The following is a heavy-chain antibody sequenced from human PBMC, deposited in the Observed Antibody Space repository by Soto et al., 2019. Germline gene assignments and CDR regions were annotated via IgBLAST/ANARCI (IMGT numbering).Heavy chain of an antibody. CDR2: IYYSGST. J-gene: IGHJ4*02. V-gene: IGHV4-31*03. Sequence: PSETLSLTCTVSGGSISSGGYYWSWIRQHPGKGLEWIGYIYYSGSTYYNPSLKSRVTISVDTSKNQFSLKLSSVTAADTAVYYCARVNYYDSSGYSYYFDYWGQGTLVTVSS. D-gene: IGHD3-22*01. CDR1: GGSISSGGYY. CDR3: ARVNYYDSSGYSYYFDY.